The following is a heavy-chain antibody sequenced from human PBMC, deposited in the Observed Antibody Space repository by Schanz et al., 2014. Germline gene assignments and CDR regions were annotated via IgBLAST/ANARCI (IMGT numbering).Heavy chain of an antibody. CDR2: ISHDGSIQ. CDR1: GFTFSNFA. V-gene: IGHV3-30*04. CDR3: GRDYSGGALDY. J-gene: IGHJ4*02. Sequence: QVQLVESGGGVVQPGRSLRLSCAASGFTFSNFAMHWVRQAPGKGLEWVTIISHDGSIQYGADSVKGRFTLSRDNSKNTMDLQMNSLRPEDTAVYSCGRDYSGGALDYWGQGTLVAVSS. D-gene: IGHD6-19*01.